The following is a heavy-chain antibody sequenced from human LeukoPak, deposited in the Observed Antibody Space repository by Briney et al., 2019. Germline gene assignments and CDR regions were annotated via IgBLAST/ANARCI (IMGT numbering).Heavy chain of an antibody. CDR3: ARVEFGEYNYYFDS. Sequence: PGGSLRLSGAASGFTFSSYAMSWVRQAPGKGLEWVANIKHDGSGMSYVDSVKGRFTISRDNAKDSLYLQMNSLRAEDTAIYYCARVEFGEYNYYFDSWGQGTLVTVS. J-gene: IGHJ4*02. V-gene: IGHV3-7*01. D-gene: IGHD3-10*01. CDR1: GFTFSSYA. CDR2: IKHDGSGM.